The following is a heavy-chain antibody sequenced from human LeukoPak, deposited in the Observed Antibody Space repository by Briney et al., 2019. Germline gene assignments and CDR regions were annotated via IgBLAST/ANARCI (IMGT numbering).Heavy chain of an antibody. J-gene: IGHJ4*02. Sequence: ASVKVSCKASGYTFTGYYMHWVRQAPGQGLEWMGWINPNSGGTNYAQKFQGRVTMTRDTSISTAYMELSRLRSDDTAVYYCARGDVFGVVLYYFDYWGQGTLVTVSS. CDR3: ARGDVFGVVLYYFDY. D-gene: IGHD3-3*01. CDR2: INPNSGGT. CDR1: GYTFTGYY. V-gene: IGHV1-2*02.